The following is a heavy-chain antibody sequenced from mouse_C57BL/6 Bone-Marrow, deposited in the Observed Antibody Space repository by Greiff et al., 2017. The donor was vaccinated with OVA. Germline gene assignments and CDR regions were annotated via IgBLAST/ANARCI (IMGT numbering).Heavy chain of an antibody. D-gene: IGHD2-4*01. J-gene: IGHJ4*01. CDR2: ISDGGSYT. Sequence: EVKLMESGGGLVKPGGSLKLSCAASGFTFSSYAMSWVRQTPEQRLEWVATISDGGSYTYYPDNVKGRFTISRDNAKNNLYLQMGHLKSEDTAMYYCARDGDDYPYYYAMDYWGQGTSVTVSS. CDR1: GFTFSSYA. CDR3: ARDGDDYPYYYAMDY. V-gene: IGHV5-4*01.